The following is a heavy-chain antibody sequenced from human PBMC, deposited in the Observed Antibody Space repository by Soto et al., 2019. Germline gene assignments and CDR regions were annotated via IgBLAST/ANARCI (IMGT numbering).Heavy chain of an antibody. D-gene: IGHD6-13*01. V-gene: IGHV3-66*01. CDR1: GFTVSSNY. J-gene: IGHJ4*02. Sequence: GGSLRLSCAASGFTVSSNYMSWVRQDPGKGLEWVSVIYSGGSTYYADSVKGRFTISRDNTKNTLYLQMNSLRAEDTAVYYCARNHYSSSWYGFDYWGQGTLVTVSS. CDR3: ARNHYSSSWYGFDY. CDR2: IYSGGST.